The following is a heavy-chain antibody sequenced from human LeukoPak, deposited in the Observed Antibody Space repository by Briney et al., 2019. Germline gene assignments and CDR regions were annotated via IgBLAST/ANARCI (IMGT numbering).Heavy chain of an antibody. D-gene: IGHD4-11*01. CDR3: ARGAVTNFDY. Sequence: SETLSLTCTVSGGSISSYYWSWVRQPPGKGVEWIWYIYYSGSTNYNPSLKTRVTISVDTSKNQFSLKLSSVTAADTAVYCCARGAVTNFDYWGQGTLVTVSS. CDR2: IYYSGST. J-gene: IGHJ4*02. CDR1: GGSISSYY. V-gene: IGHV4-59*01.